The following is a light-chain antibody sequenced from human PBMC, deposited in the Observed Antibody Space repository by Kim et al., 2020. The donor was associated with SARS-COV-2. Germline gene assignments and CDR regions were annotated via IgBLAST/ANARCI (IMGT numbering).Light chain of an antibody. V-gene: IGLV4-69*01. CDR1: SGHSNYA. J-gene: IGLJ2*01. CDR3: QNWGTGIVV. CDR2: VNSEGRH. Sequence: ASIQLTCTLSSGHSNYAIAWHKQRPEEGPRYLMKVNSEGRHSKGDGIPDRFSGSSSGAERFLTISSLQSEDEADYYCQNWGTGIVVFGGGTQLTVL.